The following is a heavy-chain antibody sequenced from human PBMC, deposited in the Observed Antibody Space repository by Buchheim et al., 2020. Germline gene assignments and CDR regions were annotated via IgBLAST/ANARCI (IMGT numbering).Heavy chain of an antibody. CDR1: GFTFSSNA. V-gene: IGHV3-30-3*01. D-gene: IGHD2-2*01. J-gene: IGHJ4*02. Sequence: QVQLVESGGGVVQPGRSLRLSCAASGFTFSSNAMHWVRQAPGKGLEWVAVISDDGSNKYYADSVKGRFTISRDNSKNTLFLQMDSLRAEDTAVYYCARGGDCSGTSCYLPFDYWGQGTL. CDR2: ISDDGSNK. CDR3: ARGGDCSGTSCYLPFDY.